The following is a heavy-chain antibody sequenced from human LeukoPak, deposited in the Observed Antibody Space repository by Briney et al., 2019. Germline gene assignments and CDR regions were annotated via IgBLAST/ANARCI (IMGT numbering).Heavy chain of an antibody. CDR1: GFTFSSYG. J-gene: IGHJ4*02. CDR3: AKDLGYDYVWGEGNLYDY. CDR2: ISGRGAYT. V-gene: IGHV3-23*01. D-gene: IGHD3-16*01. Sequence: GGTLRLSCAASGFTFSSYGMSWVRQAPGKGLECVSAISGRGAYTSYADSVKGRFTISRDNSKNTLYLQMNSLRVEDTAVYYCAKDLGYDYVWGEGNLYDYWGQGTLVTVSS.